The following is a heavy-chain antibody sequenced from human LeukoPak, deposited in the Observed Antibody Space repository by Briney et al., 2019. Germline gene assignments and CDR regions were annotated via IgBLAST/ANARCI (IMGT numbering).Heavy chain of an antibody. CDR2: IIPIFGTA. Sequence: ASVNVSCKASGGTFSSYAISWARQAPGQGLEWMGGIIPIFGTANYAQKFQGRVTITADESTSTAYMELSSLRSEDTAVYYCARLWTGYSSGWYAASRLRFDPWGQGTLVTVSS. V-gene: IGHV1-69*13. CDR1: GGTFSSYA. D-gene: IGHD6-19*01. J-gene: IGHJ5*02. CDR3: ARLWTGYSSGWYAASRLRFDP.